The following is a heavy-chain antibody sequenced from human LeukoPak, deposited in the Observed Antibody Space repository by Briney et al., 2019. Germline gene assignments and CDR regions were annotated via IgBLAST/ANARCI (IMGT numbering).Heavy chain of an antibody. V-gene: IGHV1-24*01. CDR3: ATFYDSSGYYYGPYFDY. J-gene: IGHJ4*02. CDR1: GYTLTELS. CDR2: FDPEDGET. D-gene: IGHD3-22*01. Sequence: ASVKVSCKVSGYTLTELSMHWVRQAPGKGLEWMGGFDPEDGETIYAQKFQGRVTMTEDTSTDTAYMELSSLRSEDTAMYYCATFYDSSGYYYGPYFDYWGQETLVTVSS.